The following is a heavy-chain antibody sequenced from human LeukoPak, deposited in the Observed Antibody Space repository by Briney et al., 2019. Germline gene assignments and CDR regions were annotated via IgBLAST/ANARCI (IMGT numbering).Heavy chain of an antibody. J-gene: IGHJ3*02. Sequence: GESLKISCNSSGYIYTSYWIGWVRQMPGKGLEWMGIIYPGDSETRYSPSFQGQVTISADKSISTVYLQWSSLKASDTAMYYCAGAIVGAATAFDIWGQGTMVTVSS. CDR1: GYIYTSYW. V-gene: IGHV5-51*01. D-gene: IGHD1-26*01. CDR3: AGAIVGAATAFDI. CDR2: IYPGDSET.